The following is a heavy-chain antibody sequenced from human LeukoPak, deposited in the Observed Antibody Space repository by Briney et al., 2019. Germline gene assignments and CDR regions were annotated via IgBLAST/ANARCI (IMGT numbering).Heavy chain of an antibody. J-gene: IGHJ4*02. V-gene: IGHV1-2*06. CDR1: GYTFTGYY. Sequence: AASVKVSCKASGYTFTGYYLHWVRQAPGQGPEWMGQMNPNSGGTNYAQKFQGRVTMTTDTSTSTAYMELRSLRSDDTAVYYCARRPDYFDYWGQGTLVTVSS. CDR2: MNPNSGGT. CDR3: ARRPDYFDY. D-gene: IGHD6-6*01.